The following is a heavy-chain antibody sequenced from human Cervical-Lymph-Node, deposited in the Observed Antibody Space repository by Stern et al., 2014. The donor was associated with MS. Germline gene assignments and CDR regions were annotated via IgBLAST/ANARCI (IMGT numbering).Heavy chain of an antibody. D-gene: IGHD2-15*01. CDR3: AREKSDCSGGSCFSSLDY. J-gene: IGHJ4*02. CDR2: IIPILATT. V-gene: IGHV1-69*11. CDR1: GGTFSTHA. Sequence: QVQLGQSGAEVKKPGSSVKVSCKSSGGTFSTHAISWVRQAPGQGLERLGMIIPILATTDYAPRFQGRLTIDADESTDTAYMELRSLTPDDTAVYYCAREKSDCSGGSCFSSLDYWGQGTLVTVSS.